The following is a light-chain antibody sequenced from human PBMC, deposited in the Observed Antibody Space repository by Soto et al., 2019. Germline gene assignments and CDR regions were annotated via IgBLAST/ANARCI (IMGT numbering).Light chain of an antibody. Sequence: QAVVTQPPSVSGAPGQRVTISCTGSSSNIGAGYDVHWYQQLPGTAPKLLIYGNSNRPSGVPDRFSGSKSGTSASLAITGLQAEDEADYYCQSYESSLSVGVFGGGTKLTVL. CDR3: QSYESSLSVGV. V-gene: IGLV1-40*01. J-gene: IGLJ2*01. CDR1: SSNIGAGYD. CDR2: GNS.